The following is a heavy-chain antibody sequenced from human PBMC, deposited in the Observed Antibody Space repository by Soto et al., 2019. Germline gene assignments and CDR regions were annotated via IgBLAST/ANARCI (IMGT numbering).Heavy chain of an antibody. V-gene: IGHV4-59*01. CDR3: ARDMHAGFTHSFHP. CDR2: TSYTGNT. CDR1: GSSITSYQ. J-gene: IGHJ1*01. D-gene: IGHD2-8*01. Sequence: SETLSPTCIVPGSSITSYQWSWIRQFPGKGLESIAYTSYTGNTNYTPSLQSRVTISMDTSKNQLSLKLTSMTAADTAVYYCARDMHAGFTHSFHPWGQGTLVTVSS.